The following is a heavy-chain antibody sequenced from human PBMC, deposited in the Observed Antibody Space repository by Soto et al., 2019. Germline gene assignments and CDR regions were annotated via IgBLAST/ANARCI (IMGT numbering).Heavy chain of an antibody. J-gene: IGHJ4*02. D-gene: IGHD2-15*01. V-gene: IGHV1-46*03. CDR3: ARRGYCSGGSCPLGFDY. CDR2: INPRDGGT. Sequence: QVQLVQSGAEVKKPGASVKVPCKASGNTFTTYYVHWVRQAPGQGLERMGVINPRDGGTSYAQKFQGRVTMTRDTSTSTVYMELSSLRSEDTAMYYCARRGYCSGGSCPLGFDYWGQGTLVTVSS. CDR1: GNTFTTYY.